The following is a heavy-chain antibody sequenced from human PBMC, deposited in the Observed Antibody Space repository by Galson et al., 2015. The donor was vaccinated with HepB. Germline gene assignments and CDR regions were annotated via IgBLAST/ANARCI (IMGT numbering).Heavy chain of an antibody. V-gene: IGHV3-33*01. CDR1: GFTLSNYG. CDR3: ARDRTAAGNDAFDI. CDR2: IWFDGSYT. J-gene: IGHJ3*02. D-gene: IGHD6-13*01. Sequence: SLRLSCAASGFTLSNYGMHWVRQAPGKGLEWVALIWFDGSYTYYADSVKGRFTFSRDNSKNTLFLQMNSLRAEDTAVYYCARDRTAAGNDAFDIWGQGTMVAVSS.